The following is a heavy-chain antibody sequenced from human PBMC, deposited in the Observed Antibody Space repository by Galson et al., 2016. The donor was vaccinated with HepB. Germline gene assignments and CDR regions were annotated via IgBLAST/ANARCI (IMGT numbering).Heavy chain of an antibody. CDR2: FALQDGET. CDR3: ATAAYCSRSCIYFDD. D-gene: IGHD2-2*01. Sequence: SVKVSCKVSGNILTELSMHWVRQAPGKGLEWMGGFALQDGETIYAQKFQGRVTMTEDTSTDTAYMHLSSLRSDDTAVYYCATAAYCSRSCIYFDDWGQGTMVIVTS. J-gene: IGHJ3*01. CDR1: GNILTELS. V-gene: IGHV1-24*01.